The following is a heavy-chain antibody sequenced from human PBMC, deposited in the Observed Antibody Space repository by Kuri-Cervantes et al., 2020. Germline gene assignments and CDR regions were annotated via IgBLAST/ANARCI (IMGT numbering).Heavy chain of an antibody. J-gene: IGHJ6*02. CDR1: GFTFSSYG. Sequence: GGSLRLSCAASGFTFSSYGMHWVRQAPGKGLEWVANIKQDGSEKYYVDSVKGRFTISRDNAKNSLYLQMNSLRAEDTAVYYCARDTIFGVVILPPYYYYGMDVWGQGTTVTVSS. D-gene: IGHD3-3*01. CDR3: ARDTIFGVVILPPYYYYGMDV. CDR2: IKQDGSEK. V-gene: IGHV3-7*01.